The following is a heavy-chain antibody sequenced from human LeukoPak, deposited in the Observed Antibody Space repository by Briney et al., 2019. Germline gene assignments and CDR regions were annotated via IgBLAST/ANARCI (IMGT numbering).Heavy chain of an antibody. CDR1: KYTLKNYE. Sequence: ASVRVSCKPSKYTLKNYEIIWVRQASGRGLEWVGWMDPKTGDTGSALTLQGRVIMTRNNSLSTIYIELTSLRSDDTAIYCCARGSQGDHYYYMDVWGEGKTVTVSS. V-gene: IGHV1-8*01. CDR3: ARGSQGDHYYYMDV. J-gene: IGHJ6*03. CDR2: MDPKTGDT.